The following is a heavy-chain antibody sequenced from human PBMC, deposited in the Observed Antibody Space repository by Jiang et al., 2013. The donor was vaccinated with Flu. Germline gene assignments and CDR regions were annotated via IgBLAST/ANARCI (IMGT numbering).Heavy chain of an antibody. J-gene: IGHJ3*02. Sequence: LEWIGYIYYTGTTDSNPSLESRVDLSIDTAKNQFSLNLRAVTAADTAEYYCVAATSVTMWAFEIWGQGTMVTVSS. CDR2: IYYTGTT. V-gene: IGHV4-30-2*05. CDR3: VAATSVTMWAFEI. D-gene: IGHD3-10*02.